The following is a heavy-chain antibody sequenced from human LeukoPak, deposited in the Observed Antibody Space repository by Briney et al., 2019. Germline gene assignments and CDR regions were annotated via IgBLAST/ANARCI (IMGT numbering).Heavy chain of an antibody. Sequence: GRSLRLSCAASGFTFSSYGMHLVRQAPGKGLEWVAVISYDGSNKYYADSVKGRFTISRDNSKNTLYLQMNSLRAEDTAVYYCAKVVWSFIAVAGYGMDVWGQGTTVTVSS. CDR3: AKVVWSFIAVAGYGMDV. CDR1: GFTFSSYG. CDR2: ISYDGSNK. D-gene: IGHD6-19*01. V-gene: IGHV3-30*18. J-gene: IGHJ6*02.